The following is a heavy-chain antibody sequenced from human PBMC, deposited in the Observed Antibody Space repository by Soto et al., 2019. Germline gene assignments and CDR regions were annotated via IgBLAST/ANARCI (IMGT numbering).Heavy chain of an antibody. J-gene: IGHJ4*02. CDR1: GGTFSSYA. CDR3: ARDGRSSYSSGWYYFDY. D-gene: IGHD6-19*01. CDR2: IIPIFGTA. V-gene: IGHV1-69*05. Sequence: ASVKVSCKASGGTFSSYAISWVRQAPGQGLEWMGGIIPIFGTANYAQKFQGRVTMTRDTSTSTVYMELSSLRSEDTAMYYCARDGRSSYSSGWYYFDYWGQGTLVTVSS.